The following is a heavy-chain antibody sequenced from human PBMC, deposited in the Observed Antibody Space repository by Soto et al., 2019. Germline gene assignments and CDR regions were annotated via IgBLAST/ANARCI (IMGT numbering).Heavy chain of an antibody. CDR1: GYTFSSYA. CDR2: IIPILGIA. CDR3: AREAMVRGVIYYYYYYYMDV. D-gene: IGHD3-10*01. Sequence: GASVKVSCKASGYTFSSYAISWVRQAPGQGLEWMGRIIPILGIANYAQKFQGRVTITADKSTSTAYMELSSLRSEDTAVYYCAREAMVRGVIYYYYYYYMDVWGKGTTVTVSS. J-gene: IGHJ6*03. V-gene: IGHV1-69*04.